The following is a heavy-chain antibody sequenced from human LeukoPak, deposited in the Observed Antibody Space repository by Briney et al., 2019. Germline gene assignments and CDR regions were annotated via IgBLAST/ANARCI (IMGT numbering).Heavy chain of an antibody. J-gene: IGHJ5*02. Sequence: SETLSLTCAVYGGSFSGYYWSWIRQPPGKGLEWIGEINHSGSTNYNPSLKSRVTISVDTSKNQFSLKLSSVTAADTAVYYCAGAGRFRLSGRFDPWAREPWSPSPQ. CDR2: INHSGST. D-gene: IGHD3-16*01. CDR3: AGAGRFRLSGRFDP. V-gene: IGHV4-34*01. CDR1: GGSFSGYY.